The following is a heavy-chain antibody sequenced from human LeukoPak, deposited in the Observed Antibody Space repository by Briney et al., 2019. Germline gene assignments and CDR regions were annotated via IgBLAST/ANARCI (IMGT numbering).Heavy chain of an antibody. CDR1: GGSISSYY. CDR3: AREREVGAPRARLFDY. Sequence: PSETLSLNCTVSGGSISSYYWTWIRQPAGKGLEWIGRMYTSGSTNHNPPLKSRVNMSVDTSKNQLSLKLSSVTAADTAVYYCAREREVGAPRARLFDYWGQGTLVAVSS. J-gene: IGHJ4*02. D-gene: IGHD1-26*01. CDR2: MYTSGST. V-gene: IGHV4-4*07.